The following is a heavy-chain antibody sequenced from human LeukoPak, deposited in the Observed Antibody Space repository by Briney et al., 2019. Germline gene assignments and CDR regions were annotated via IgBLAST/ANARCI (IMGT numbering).Heavy chain of an antibody. CDR3: ARGIAARPSQLGCFDY. D-gene: IGHD6-6*01. Sequence: SETLFLTCTVSGGSISSSSYYWGWIRQPPGKGLEWIGSIYYSGSTYYNPSLKSRVTISVDTSKNQFSLKLSSVTAADTAVYYCARGIAARPSQLGCFDYWGQGTLVTVSS. V-gene: IGHV4-39*07. CDR1: GGSISSSSYY. CDR2: IYYSGST. J-gene: IGHJ4*02.